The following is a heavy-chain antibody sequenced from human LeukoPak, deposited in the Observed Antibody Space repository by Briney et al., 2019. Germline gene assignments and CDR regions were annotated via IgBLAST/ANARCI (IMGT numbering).Heavy chain of an antibody. CDR2: IYYSGST. J-gene: IGHJ4*02. CDR1: GGSIRSYY. V-gene: IGHV4-59*01. CDR3: ARSDYGDVLDY. Sequence: SETLSLTCTVSGGSIRSYYWSWIRQPPGKGLEWIGYIYYSGSTNYNPSLKSRVTISVDTSKNQFSLKLSSVTAADTAVYYCARSDYGDVLDYWGQGTLVTVSS. D-gene: IGHD4-17*01.